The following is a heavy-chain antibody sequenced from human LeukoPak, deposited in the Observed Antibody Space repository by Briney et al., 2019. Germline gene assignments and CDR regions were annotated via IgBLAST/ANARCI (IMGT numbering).Heavy chain of an antibody. CDR1: GGTFSSYA. V-gene: IGHV1-69*13. J-gene: IGHJ4*02. CDR2: IIPIFGTA. Sequence: SVTVSCKASGGTFSSYAISWVRQAPGQGLEWMGGIIPIFGTANYAQKFQGRVTITADESTSTAYMELSSLRSEDTAVYYCARDSLGYCSSTSCSSDYWGQGTLVTVSS. CDR3: ARDSLGYCSSTSCSSDY. D-gene: IGHD2-2*01.